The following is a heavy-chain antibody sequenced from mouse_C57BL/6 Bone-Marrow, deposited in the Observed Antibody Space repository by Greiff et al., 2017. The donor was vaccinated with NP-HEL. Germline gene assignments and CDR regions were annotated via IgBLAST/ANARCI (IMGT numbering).Heavy chain of an antibody. V-gene: IGHV3-1*01. Sequence: VQLQQSGPGLVKPSPSLSLSCTVSGYSITSGYDWHWIRHFPGNKLECMGYISYSGSTNYNPSLKSRISITHDTSKNHFFLKLNSVTTEDTATYYCARALRDEYFDVWGTGTTVTVSS. CDR1: GYSITSGYD. CDR3: ARALRDEYFDV. CDR2: ISYSGST. J-gene: IGHJ1*03.